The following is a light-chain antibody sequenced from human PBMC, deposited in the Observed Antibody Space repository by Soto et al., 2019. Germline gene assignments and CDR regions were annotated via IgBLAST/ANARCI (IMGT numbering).Light chain of an antibody. CDR1: QSVSSNY. CDR2: GAS. J-gene: IGKJ1*01. CDR3: HQYSSSVKT. Sequence: IVLTQSPGTLSLSPGERATLSCRASQSVSSNYLAWYQLKPGQAPRLLIYGASSRATGIPDTFSVSGYGTDFTLTISRLEREDSAVYYYHQYSSSVKTFGLGTKVEIK. V-gene: IGKV3-20*01.